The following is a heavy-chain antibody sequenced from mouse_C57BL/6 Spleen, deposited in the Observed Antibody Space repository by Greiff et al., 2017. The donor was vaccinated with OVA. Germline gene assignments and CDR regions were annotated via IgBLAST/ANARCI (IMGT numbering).Heavy chain of an antibody. CDR3: ARQGTNAMDY. J-gene: IGHJ4*01. Sequence: EVHLVESGGDLVKPGGSLKLSCAASGFTFSSYGMSWVRQTPDKRLEWVATISSGGSYTYYPDSVKGRFTISRDNAKNTLYLQMSSLKSEDTAMYCCARQGTNAMDYWGQGTSVTVSS. V-gene: IGHV5-6*01. CDR1: GFTFSSYG. D-gene: IGHD1-3*01. CDR2: ISSGGSYT.